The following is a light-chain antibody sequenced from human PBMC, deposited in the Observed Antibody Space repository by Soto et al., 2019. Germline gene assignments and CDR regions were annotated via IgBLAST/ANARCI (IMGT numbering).Light chain of an antibody. Sequence: QSALTQPASLSGSPGQSITISCTGTISDVGTYNLVSWYQQRPGKAPKLMIYEGSKRPSGVSNRFSGSKSGNTASLTISGLQAEDEADYYCCSYAGSITYVFGTGTKVTVL. CDR2: EGS. CDR1: ISDVGTYNL. CDR3: CSYAGSITYV. J-gene: IGLJ1*01. V-gene: IGLV2-23*01.